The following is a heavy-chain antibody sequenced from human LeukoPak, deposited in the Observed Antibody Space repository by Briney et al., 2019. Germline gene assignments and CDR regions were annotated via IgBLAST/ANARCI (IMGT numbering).Heavy chain of an antibody. D-gene: IGHD3-22*01. V-gene: IGHV3-23*01. CDR2: ISGSGGST. CDR3: AKSDYYDSSGYYKYYFDY. J-gene: IGHJ4*02. Sequence: GGSLRLSCAASGFTFNSYAMSWVRQAPGKGLEWVSAISGSGGSTYYADSVKGRFTISRDNSKNTLYLQMNSLRAEGTAVYYCAKSDYYDSSGYYKYYFDYWGQGTLVTVSS. CDR1: GFTFNSYA.